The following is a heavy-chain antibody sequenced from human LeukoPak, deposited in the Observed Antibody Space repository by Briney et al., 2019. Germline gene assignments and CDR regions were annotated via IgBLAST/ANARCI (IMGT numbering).Heavy chain of an antibody. J-gene: IGHJ4*02. Sequence: PSETLSLTCAVYGGSFSGYYWSWIRQPPGKGLEWIGYLYYTGSANYNPSLKSRVTMSVDKSKNQFSLKLSSVTAADTAFYYCARGRDGYDNWGRGTLVTVSS. CDR1: GGSFSGYY. D-gene: IGHD5-24*01. V-gene: IGHV4-59*01. CDR2: LYYTGSA. CDR3: ARGRDGYDN.